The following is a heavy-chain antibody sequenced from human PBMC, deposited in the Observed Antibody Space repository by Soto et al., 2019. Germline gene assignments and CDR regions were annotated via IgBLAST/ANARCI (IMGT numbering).Heavy chain of an antibody. CDR3: AKDLAYGDYTYYYYGMDV. J-gene: IGHJ6*02. V-gene: IGHV3-30*18. CDR2: ISYDGSNK. CDR1: GFTFSSYG. Sequence: GGSLRLSCAASGFTFSSYGMHWVRQAPGKGLEWVAVISYDGSNKCYADSVKGRFTISRDNSKNTLYLQMNSLRAEDTAVYYCAKDLAYGDYTYYYYGMDVWGQGTTVTVSS. D-gene: IGHD4-17*01.